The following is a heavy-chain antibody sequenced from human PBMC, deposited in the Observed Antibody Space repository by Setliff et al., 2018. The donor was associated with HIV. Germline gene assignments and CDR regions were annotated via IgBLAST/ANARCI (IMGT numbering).Heavy chain of an antibody. CDR1: GGSISSSSYY. CDR3: ARHRYYDILFDP. V-gene: IGHV4-39*01. CDR2: IYYSGSA. Sequence: PSETLSLTCTVSGGSISSSSYYWGWIRQPPGKGLEWIGSIYYSGSAYYSPSLKSRVTISVDTSKNQISLKLSSVTAADTAVYYCARHRYYDILFDPWGQGTLVTVSS. D-gene: IGHD3-9*01. J-gene: IGHJ5*02.